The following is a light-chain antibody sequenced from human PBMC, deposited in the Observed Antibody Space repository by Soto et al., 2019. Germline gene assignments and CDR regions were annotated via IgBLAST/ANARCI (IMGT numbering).Light chain of an antibody. Sequence: EILMAQSRSTLSVSPGEKATLSCRASQSVSSNVAWYQQIPGQTPRLLIYGASTRATTIPVRFSGSGSGTEFTLTISSLQSEDFAVYYCHQYDDGPYTFGQGTKVDNK. CDR1: QSVSSN. CDR3: HQYDDGPYT. V-gene: IGKV3-15*01. CDR2: GAS. J-gene: IGKJ2*01.